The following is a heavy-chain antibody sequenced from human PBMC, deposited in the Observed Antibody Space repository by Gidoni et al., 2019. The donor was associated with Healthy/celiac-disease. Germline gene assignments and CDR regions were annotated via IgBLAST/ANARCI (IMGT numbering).Heavy chain of an antibody. CDR3: AKGLLGGSVVYYYYGMDV. V-gene: IGHV3-30*18. J-gene: IGHJ6*02. CDR1: GFTFSSYG. D-gene: IGHD3-10*01. Sequence: QVQLVESGGGVVQPGRSLRLSCAASGFTFSSYGMHWVRQAPGQGLEWVAVISHDGSNKYYADSVKGRFTISRDNSKNTLYLQMNSLRAEDTAVYYCAKGLLGGSVVYYYYGMDVWGQGTTVTVSS. CDR2: ISHDGSNK.